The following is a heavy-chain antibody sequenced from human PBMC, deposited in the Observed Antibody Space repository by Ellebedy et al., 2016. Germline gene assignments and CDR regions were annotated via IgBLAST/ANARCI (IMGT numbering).Heavy chain of an antibody. Sequence: GGSLRLSCAASGFTLSSHWMSWVRQAPGKGLEWVANIKQDGSEKYYVDSVKGRFIISRDNAKNSLYLQMNSLRAEDTAVYYCARFYVSKNWFDPWGQGTLVTVPS. CDR1: GFTLSSHW. CDR3: ARFYVSKNWFDP. CDR2: IKQDGSEK. V-gene: IGHV3-7*03. D-gene: IGHD3-10*02. J-gene: IGHJ5*02.